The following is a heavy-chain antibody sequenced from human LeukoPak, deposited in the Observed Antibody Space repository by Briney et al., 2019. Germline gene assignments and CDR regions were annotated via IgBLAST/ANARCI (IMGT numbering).Heavy chain of an antibody. D-gene: IGHD3-16*01. CDR3: ARDVGDEGNY. CDR2: IYSGGST. V-gene: IGHV3-53*01. J-gene: IGHJ4*02. Sequence: PGGSLILSCAASGFTVSSNYMSWVRQAPGKGLEWVSVIYSGGSTYYADSVKGRFTISRDNSKNTLYLQMSSLRTADTAVYYCARDVGDEGNYWGQGTLVTVSS. CDR1: GFTVSSNY.